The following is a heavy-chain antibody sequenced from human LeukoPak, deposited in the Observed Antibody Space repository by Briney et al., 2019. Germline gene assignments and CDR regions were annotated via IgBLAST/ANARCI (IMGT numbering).Heavy chain of an antibody. Sequence: GGSLRLSCAASGFTVSSNYMSWVRQAPGKGLEWVSVIYSGGGTYYADSVKGRFTISRDNSKNTLYLQMNSLRAEDTAVYYCARGGFVVVLPGMDVWGQGTTVTVSS. D-gene: IGHD2-2*01. CDR1: GFTVSSNY. J-gene: IGHJ6*02. CDR3: ARGGFVVVLPGMDV. CDR2: IYSGGGT. V-gene: IGHV3-53*01.